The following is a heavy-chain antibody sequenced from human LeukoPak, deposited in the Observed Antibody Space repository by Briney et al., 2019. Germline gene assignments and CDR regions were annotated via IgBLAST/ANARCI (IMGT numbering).Heavy chain of an antibody. V-gene: IGHV3-23*01. CDR2: ISGSGGST. J-gene: IGHJ4*02. CDR3: AKALFTTNYYGSGSYYCFDY. CDR1: GFTFSSYA. Sequence: GGSLRLSCAASGFTFSSYAMSWVRQAPGKGLEWVSAISGSGGSTYYADSVKGRFTISRDNSKNTLYLQMNSLRAEDTAVYYCAKALFTTNYYGSGSYYCFDYWGQGTLVTVSS. D-gene: IGHD3-10*01.